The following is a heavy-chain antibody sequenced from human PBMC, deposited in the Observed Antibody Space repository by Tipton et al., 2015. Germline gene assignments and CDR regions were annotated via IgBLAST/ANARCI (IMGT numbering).Heavy chain of an antibody. Sequence: TLSLTCTLSGGSIRNHYWTWIRQPPGKGLEWIGIIYWSGRTNYNSSLRSRVAMSMDTSKNQFSLKLSSVIAADTAVYYCARASIIQGYYHDSSRYYLFNSWGQGTLVTVSS. CDR2: IYWSGRT. J-gene: IGHJ1*01. CDR1: GGSIRNHY. V-gene: IGHV4-59*11. D-gene: IGHD3-22*01. CDR3: ARASIIQGYYHDSSRYYLFNS.